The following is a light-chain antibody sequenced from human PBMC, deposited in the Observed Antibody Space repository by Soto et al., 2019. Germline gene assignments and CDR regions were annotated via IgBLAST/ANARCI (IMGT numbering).Light chain of an antibody. Sequence: SALNQPASVSGSPGQSITISCPGTSSDVGGYNYVSWSQQHPGKAPKLIIYEVSNRPSGVSNRFSGSKSGNTASLTISGLQAEDEVDYYCSSYTTTDTYVFGTGTKVTVL. V-gene: IGLV2-14*01. CDR3: SSYTTTDTYV. CDR1: SSDVGGYNY. CDR2: EVS. J-gene: IGLJ1*01.